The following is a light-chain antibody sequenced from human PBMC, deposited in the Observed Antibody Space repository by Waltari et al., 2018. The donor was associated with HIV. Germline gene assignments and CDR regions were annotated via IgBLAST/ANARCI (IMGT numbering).Light chain of an antibody. CDR1: SSDVGSYNL. CDR3: SLYTGTTNVL. J-gene: IGLJ2*01. Sequence: QSALTQPPSVSGSPGQSVSISCTGSSSDVGSYNLVSGYQQPPGTAPKLIIYEVNKRPSGVPDRFSSSQSGNTASLTISGLQAEDEADYYCSLYTGTTNVLFGGGTKLTVL. V-gene: IGLV2-18*01. CDR2: EVN.